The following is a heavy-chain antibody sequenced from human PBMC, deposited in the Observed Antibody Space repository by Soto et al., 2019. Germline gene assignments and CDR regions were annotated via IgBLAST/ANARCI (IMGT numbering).Heavy chain of an antibody. J-gene: IGHJ5*02. CDR2: TYYRSRWYS. Sequence: SQTLSLTCVGSGDTVSSNSVAWNWVRQSPSRGLEWLGRTYYRSRWYSDYAVSVRSRIDINADTSKNQVSLKLSSVPAADTAVYYCARFPYGGGDWFDPWGQGTLVTVSS. CDR1: GDTVSSNSVA. D-gene: IGHD3-10*01. CDR3: ARFPYGGGDWFDP. V-gene: IGHV6-1*01.